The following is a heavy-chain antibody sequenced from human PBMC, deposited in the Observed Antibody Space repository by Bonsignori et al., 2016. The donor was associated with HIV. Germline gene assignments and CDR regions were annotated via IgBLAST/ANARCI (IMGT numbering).Heavy chain of an antibody. Sequence: GGSLRLSCAASGFTFSSYGMHWVRQAPGKGLEWVAFIRYDGSNKYYADSVKGRFTISRDNSKNTLYLQMNSLRAEDTAVYYCAKDTPGWELLNYYYYYYMDVWGKGTTITVSS. CDR2: IRYDGSNK. D-gene: IGHD1-26*01. V-gene: IGHV3-30*02. J-gene: IGHJ6*03. CDR3: AKDTPGWELLNYYYYYYMDV. CDR1: GFTFSSYG.